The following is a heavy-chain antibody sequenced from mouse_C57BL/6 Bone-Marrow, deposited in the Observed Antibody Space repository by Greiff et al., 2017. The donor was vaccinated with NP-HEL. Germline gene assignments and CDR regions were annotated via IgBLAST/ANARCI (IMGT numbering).Heavy chain of an antibody. Sequence: QVQLKQPGAELVMPGASVKLSCKASGYTFTSYWMHWVKQRPGQGLEWIGEIDPSDSYTNYNQKFKGKSTLTVDKSSSTAYMQLSSLTSEDSAVYYCARNLPYYYGSSSFAYWGQGTLVTVSA. J-gene: IGHJ3*01. CDR2: IDPSDSYT. CDR3: ARNLPYYYGSSSFAY. D-gene: IGHD1-1*01. V-gene: IGHV1-69*01. CDR1: GYTFTSYW.